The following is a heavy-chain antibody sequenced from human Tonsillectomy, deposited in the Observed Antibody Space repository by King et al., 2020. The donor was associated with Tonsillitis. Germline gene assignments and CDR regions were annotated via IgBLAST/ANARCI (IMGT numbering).Heavy chain of an antibody. CDR2: INVYNGNT. Sequence: QLVQSGAEVKKPGASVKVSCKASGYTFISYGFSWVRQAPGQGLEWMGWINVYNGNTNYAQKLQGRVTMTTDTSTSTAYKELRSLRSDDTAVYYCARDKAVPYYYGLDVWGQGTTVTVSS. CDR3: ARDKAVPYYYGLDV. V-gene: IGHV1-18*04. D-gene: IGHD6-19*01. J-gene: IGHJ6*02. CDR1: GYTFISYG.